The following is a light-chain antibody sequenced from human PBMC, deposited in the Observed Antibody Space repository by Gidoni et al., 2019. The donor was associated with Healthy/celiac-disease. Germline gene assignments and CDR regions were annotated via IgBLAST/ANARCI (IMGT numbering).Light chain of an antibody. V-gene: IGLV2-14*01. CDR2: EVS. Sequence: QSALPQPASVSGSPGQSIPISCTGTSSDVGGYNYVSWYQQPPGKAPKLMIYEVSNRPSGVSNRFSGSKSGNTASLTISGLQAEDEADYYCSSYTSSSTVVFGGGTKLTVL. CDR1: SSDVGGYNY. CDR3: SSYTSSSTVV. J-gene: IGLJ2*01.